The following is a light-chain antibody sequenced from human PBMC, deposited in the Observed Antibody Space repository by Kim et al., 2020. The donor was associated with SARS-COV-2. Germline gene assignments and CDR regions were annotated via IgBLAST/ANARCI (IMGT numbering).Light chain of an antibody. CDR3: QQFNSYPT. CDR1: QGISSA. CDR2: DAS. J-gene: IGKJ4*01. Sequence: AIQLTQSPSSLSASVGDRITITCRASQGISSALAWYQQKPGKAPKLLIYDASSLESGVPSRFSGSGSGTDFTLTISSLQPEDFATYYCQQFNSYPTFGGGTKLEI. V-gene: IGKV1-13*02.